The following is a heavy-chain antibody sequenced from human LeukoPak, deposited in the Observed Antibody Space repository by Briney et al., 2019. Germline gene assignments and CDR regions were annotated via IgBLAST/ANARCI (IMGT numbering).Heavy chain of an antibody. V-gene: IGHV3-11*03. J-gene: IGHJ4*02. CDR2: ISSSGTYI. Sequence: PGGSLRLSCATSGFTFSDYYMSWIRQAPGKGLEWVSYISSSGTYINSADSVKGRFTISRDYPKNSLYLQMSSLRAEDTAMYYCARQGGDILTGYLDYWGQGTLVTVSS. D-gene: IGHD3-9*01. CDR3: ARQGGDILTGYLDY. CDR1: GFTFSDYY.